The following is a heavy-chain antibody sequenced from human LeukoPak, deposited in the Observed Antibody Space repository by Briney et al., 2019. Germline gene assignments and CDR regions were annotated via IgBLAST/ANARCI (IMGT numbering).Heavy chain of an antibody. D-gene: IGHD5-12*01. CDR3: ARGYGGVYYYYYYMDV. CDR1: GYSFTSYW. Sequence: GASLKISCKGSGYSFTSYWIGWVRPLPEKGLEWMGIIYPGDSDTRYSPSFQGQVTISADKSISTAYLQWSSLKASDTAMYYCARGYGGVYYYYYYMDVWGKGTTVTVSS. CDR2: IYPGDSDT. J-gene: IGHJ6*03. V-gene: IGHV5-51*01.